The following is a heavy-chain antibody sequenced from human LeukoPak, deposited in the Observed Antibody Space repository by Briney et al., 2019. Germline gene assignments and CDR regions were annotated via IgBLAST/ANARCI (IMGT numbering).Heavy chain of an antibody. D-gene: IGHD3-10*01. J-gene: IGHJ4*02. CDR2: ISAYNGNT. CDR3: ARDSVDGSGTYYNDSPDY. CDR1: GDTFTGHY. V-gene: IGHV1-18*04. Sequence: ASVKVPCKASGDTFTGHYMRGVRQAPGQGLEWMARISAYNGNTDYAQNLRGRVTMTTDTSTSTAYMELRSLRSDDTAVYYCARDSVDGSGTYYNDSPDYWGQGTLVTVSS.